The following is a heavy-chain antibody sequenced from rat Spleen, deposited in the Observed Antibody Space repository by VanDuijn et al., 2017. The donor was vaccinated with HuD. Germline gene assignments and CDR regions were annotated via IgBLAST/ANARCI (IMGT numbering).Heavy chain of an antibody. CDR2: INGAGST. CDR1: GYSITSSYR. V-gene: IGHV3-3*01. D-gene: IGHD1-12*02. CDR3: ARWDYYDGTYGVMDA. J-gene: IGHJ4*01. Sequence: EVQLQESGPGLVKPSQSLSLTCSVTGYSITSSYRWNWIRKFPGNKLEWMGYINGAGSTNYNPSLKSRISITRDTSKNQVFLQVNSVNTEDTATYYCARWDYYDGTYGVMDAWGQGASVTVSS.